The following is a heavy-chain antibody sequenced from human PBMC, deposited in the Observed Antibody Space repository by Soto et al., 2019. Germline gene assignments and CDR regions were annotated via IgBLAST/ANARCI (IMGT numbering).Heavy chain of an antibody. D-gene: IGHD2-2*01. CDR3: ARVVLGAEAWFGP. CDR2: ISLYSDGT. V-gene: IGHV1-18*01. Sequence: QVQLVQTGGEVKRPGASVKVSCKTSGYTFSNYGITWVRQAPGQPLEWLGWISLYSDGTIYAQKFQCRVSMTTDTSTTTAYMELRSLRSDDTAVYYCARVVLGAEAWFGPWGQGTLVTVSS. J-gene: IGHJ5*02. CDR1: GYTFSNYG.